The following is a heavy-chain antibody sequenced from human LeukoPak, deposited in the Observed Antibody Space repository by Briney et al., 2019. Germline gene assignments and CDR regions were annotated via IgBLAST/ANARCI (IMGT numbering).Heavy chain of an antibody. V-gene: IGHV3-30*02. J-gene: IGHJ4*02. CDR3: AKDQPYYYDSSGSAPYFDY. CDR2: IRYDGSNK. CDR1: VFTFSSYG. D-gene: IGHD3-22*01. Sequence: PGGSLRLSCAASVFTFSSYGMHWVRQAPGKGLEGVAFIRYDGSNKYYADSVKGRFTISRDNSKNTLYLQMNSLRAEDTAVYYGAKDQPYYYDSSGSAPYFDYWGQGTLVTVSS.